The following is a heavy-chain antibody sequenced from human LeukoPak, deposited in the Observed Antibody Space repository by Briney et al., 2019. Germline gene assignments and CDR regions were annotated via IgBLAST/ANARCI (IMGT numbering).Heavy chain of an antibody. D-gene: IGHD4-17*01. CDR2: INHSGST. V-gene: IGHV4-34*01. J-gene: IGHJ4*02. Sequence: SETLSLTCAVSGGSFSGFYWTWIRQPPGKGLEWIGEINHSGSTSYNPSLKSRVTMLVDTSKHQFSLKLSSVTAADTAVYYCARAVDYWGQGTLVTVSS. CDR1: GGSFSGFY. CDR3: ARAVDY.